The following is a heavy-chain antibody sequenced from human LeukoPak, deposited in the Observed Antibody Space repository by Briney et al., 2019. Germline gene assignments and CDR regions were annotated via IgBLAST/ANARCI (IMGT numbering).Heavy chain of an antibody. CDR1: GCTFSSYS. CDR2: IADDSTAT. D-gene: IGHD3-10*01. CDR3: ARGTFGTHWYFDL. V-gene: IGHV3-23*01. J-gene: IGHJ2*01. Sequence: PGGSLRLSCAASGCTFSSYSMNWVRQAPGKGLEWVSYIADDSTATYYPDSVKSRCTISSDNSKNTLSLLMNSLRAAETAVYYCARGTFGTHWYFDLWGRGTLVTVSS.